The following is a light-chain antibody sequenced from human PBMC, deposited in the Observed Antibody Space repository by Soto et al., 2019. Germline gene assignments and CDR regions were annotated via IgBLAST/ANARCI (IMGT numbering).Light chain of an antibody. CDR1: QSVSSY. CDR2: DAS. Sequence: EIVLTQSPATLSLSPGERATLSCRASQSVSSYLAWYQQKPGQAPRLLIYDASNRATGIPARFGGSGSGTDFTLTISSLEPEDFAVYYCQQSSNWPPVFTFGPGTKVAIK. V-gene: IGKV3-11*01. J-gene: IGKJ3*01. CDR3: QQSSNWPPVFT.